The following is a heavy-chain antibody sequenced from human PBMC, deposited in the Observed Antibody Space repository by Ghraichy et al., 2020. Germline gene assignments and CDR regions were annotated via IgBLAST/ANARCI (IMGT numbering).Heavy chain of an antibody. CDR2: IYYSGST. CDR3: AREVVVADQSNDYYDSSGYYYGHRGAFDI. V-gene: IGHV4-61*01. D-gene: IGHD3-22*01. Sequence: SETLSLTCTVSGGSVSSGSYYWSWIRQPPGKGLEWIGYIYYSGSTNYNPSLKSRVTISVDTSKNQFSLKLSSVTAADTAVYYCAREVVVADQSNDYYDSSGYYYGHRGAFDIWGQGTMVTVSS. J-gene: IGHJ3*02. CDR1: GGSVSSGSYY.